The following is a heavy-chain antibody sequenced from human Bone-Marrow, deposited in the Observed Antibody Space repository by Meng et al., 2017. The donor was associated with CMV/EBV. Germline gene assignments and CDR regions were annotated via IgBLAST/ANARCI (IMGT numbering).Heavy chain of an antibody. V-gene: IGHV4-59*01. Sequence: SETLSLTCTVSSGSISSYYWSWIRQPPGKGLEWIGYIYYSGSTNYNPSLKSRVTISVDTSKNQFSLKLSSVTAADTAVYYCARTPEYCSSTSCYMDYWGQGTLVNVSS. CDR2: IYYSGST. CDR1: SGSISSYY. D-gene: IGHD2-2*02. CDR3: ARTPEYCSSTSCYMDY. J-gene: IGHJ4*02.